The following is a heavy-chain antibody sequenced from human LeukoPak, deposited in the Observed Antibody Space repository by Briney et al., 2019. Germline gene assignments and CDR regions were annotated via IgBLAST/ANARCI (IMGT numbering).Heavy chain of an antibody. CDR1: GGSISSGSYY. Sequence: SETLSLTCTVSGGSISSGSYYWNWIRQPAGKGLEWIGRIYTSGSTNYNPSLKSRVTISVDKSKNQFSLKLSSVTAADTAVYYCARVEGLGGRKIDYWGQGTLVTVSS. V-gene: IGHV4-61*02. D-gene: IGHD1-14*01. CDR2: IYTSGST. CDR3: ARVEGLGGRKIDY. J-gene: IGHJ4*02.